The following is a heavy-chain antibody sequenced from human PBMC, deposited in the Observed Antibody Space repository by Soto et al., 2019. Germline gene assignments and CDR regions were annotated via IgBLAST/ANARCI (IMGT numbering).Heavy chain of an antibody. D-gene: IGHD3-22*01. J-gene: IGHJ6*02. CDR3: AKDRRITMIVVVMSYYYYGMDV. Sequence: QVQLVESGGGVVQPGRSLRLSCAASGFTFSSYGMHWVRQAPGKGLEWVAVISHDGRNKYYADSVKGRFTISRDNSKNTLYLQMNSLRAEDTAVYYCAKDRRITMIVVVMSYYYYGMDVWGQGTTVTVSS. CDR2: ISHDGRNK. V-gene: IGHV3-30*18. CDR1: GFTFSSYG.